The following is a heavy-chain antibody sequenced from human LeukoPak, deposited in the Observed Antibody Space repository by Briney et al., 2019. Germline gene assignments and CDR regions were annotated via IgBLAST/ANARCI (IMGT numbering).Heavy chain of an antibody. CDR2: IYSGGST. J-gene: IGHJ4*02. D-gene: IGHD3-9*01. Sequence: PGGSLRLSCAASGFTVSSNYMSWVRQAPGKGLEWVSVIYSGGSTYYADSVKGRFTISRDNSKDTLYLQMNSLRPEDTAVYYCARDRHVYYDILTGYASYFEYWGQGALVTVSS. CDR3: ARDRHVYYDILTGYASYFEY. CDR1: GFTVSSNY. V-gene: IGHV3-53*05.